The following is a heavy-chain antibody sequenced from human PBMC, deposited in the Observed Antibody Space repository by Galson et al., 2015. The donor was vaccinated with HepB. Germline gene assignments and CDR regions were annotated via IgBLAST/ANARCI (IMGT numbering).Heavy chain of an antibody. D-gene: IGHD3-16*01. CDR2: IDPSDPYT. J-gene: IGHJ4*02. CDR1: GYSFPSYW. Sequence: QSGAEVKKPGDSLRISCTVSGYSFPSYWINWVRQMPGKGLEWMGRIDPSDPYTNYSPSFQGHVTISVDKSISTACLHWISLKASDSAMYYCARSILWDTLDYWGQVNLVTVSS. CDR3: ARSILWDTLDY. V-gene: IGHV5-10-1*01.